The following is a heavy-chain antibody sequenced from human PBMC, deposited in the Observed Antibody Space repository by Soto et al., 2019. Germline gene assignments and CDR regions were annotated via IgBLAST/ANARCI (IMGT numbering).Heavy chain of an antibody. D-gene: IGHD3-3*01. J-gene: IGHJ3*02. CDR1: GFTFSSYE. CDR2: ISSSGSTI. CDR3: ARDRPDYDFWSGYYKGAFDI. Sequence: GGSLRLSCAASGFTFSSYEMNWVRQAPGKGLEWVSYISSSGSTIYYADSVKGRFTISRDNAKSSLYLQMNSLRAEDTAVYYCARDRPDYDFWSGYYKGAFDIWGQGTMVTVSS. V-gene: IGHV3-48*03.